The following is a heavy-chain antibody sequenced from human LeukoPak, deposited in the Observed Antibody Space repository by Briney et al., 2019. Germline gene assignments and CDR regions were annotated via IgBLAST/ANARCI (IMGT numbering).Heavy chain of an antibody. CDR1: GFTFGFYW. CDR3: ARVVSGGSCIFDY. CDR2: IKQDANEE. J-gene: IGHJ4*02. Sequence: GGSLRLSCAASGFTFGFYWMSWVRQAPGKGLEWVANIKQDANEEYYVDSVKGRFTISRDNAKNSLYLQMNSLRAEDTAVYYCARVVSGGSCIFDYWGQGTLVSVSS. V-gene: IGHV3-7*03. D-gene: IGHD2-15*01.